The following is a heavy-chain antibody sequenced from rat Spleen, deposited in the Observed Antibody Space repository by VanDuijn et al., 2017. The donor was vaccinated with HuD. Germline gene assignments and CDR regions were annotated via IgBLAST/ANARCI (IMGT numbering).Heavy chain of an antibody. CDR1: GFTFSTAW. V-gene: IGHV6-6*01. CDR2: IKAKSNNYAT. D-gene: IGHD5-1*01. Sequence: EVQVLESGGGLVQPGNSLKLSCATSGFTFSTAWMSWYRQFQEKRLEWVARIKAKSNNYATDYTESVKGRFTISRDDSKSSIYLQMNNLKEEDTAIYYCAWGKATGDFDYWGQGTLVTVSS. J-gene: IGHJ3*01. CDR3: AWGKATGDFDY.